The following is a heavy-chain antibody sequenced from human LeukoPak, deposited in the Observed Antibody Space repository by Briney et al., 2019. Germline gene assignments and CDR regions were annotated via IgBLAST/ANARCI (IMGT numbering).Heavy chain of an antibody. Sequence: SETLSLTCTVSGGSISSYYWSWIRQPPGKGLEWIGYIYYSGSTNYNPSLKSRVTISVDTSKNQFSLKLSSVTAADTAVYYCARVVTIFGVVIIPVSFDPWGQGTLVTVSS. D-gene: IGHD3-3*01. J-gene: IGHJ5*02. CDR3: ARVVTIFGVVIIPVSFDP. CDR1: GGSISSYY. CDR2: IYYSGST. V-gene: IGHV4-59*01.